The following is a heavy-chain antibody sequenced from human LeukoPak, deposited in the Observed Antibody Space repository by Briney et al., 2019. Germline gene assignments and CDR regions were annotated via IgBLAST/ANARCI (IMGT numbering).Heavy chain of an antibody. D-gene: IGHD2-15*01. CDR2: MFDSGGT. J-gene: IGHJ4*02. CDR3: ARLPPYYSGGWGYFDH. Sequence: SETLSLTCSVSGGSISSHYRSWIRRPPGKGLEWIAYMFDSGGTKHNPSLRSRVILSRDTSKNQFSLNLISVTAADTAVYYCARLPPYYSGGWGYFDHWGQGNLVTVSS. V-gene: IGHV4-59*08. CDR1: GGSISSHY.